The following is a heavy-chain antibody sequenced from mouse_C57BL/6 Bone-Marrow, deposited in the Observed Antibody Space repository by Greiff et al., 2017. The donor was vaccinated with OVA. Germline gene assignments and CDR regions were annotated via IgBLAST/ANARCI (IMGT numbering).Heavy chain of an antibody. CDR2: IYPGSGST. CDR1: GYTFTSYW. CDR3: ARLYYGRPFYAMDY. D-gene: IGHD1-1*01. J-gene: IGHJ4*01. V-gene: IGHV1-55*01. Sequence: QLQLQQPGAELVKPGASVKMSCKASGYTFTSYWLTWVKLRPGQGLERIGDIYPGSGSTNDNEKFKSKAKLDVDTSSSTAYMQRSSLTSEDSAVYYCARLYYGRPFYAMDYWGQGTSVTGAS.